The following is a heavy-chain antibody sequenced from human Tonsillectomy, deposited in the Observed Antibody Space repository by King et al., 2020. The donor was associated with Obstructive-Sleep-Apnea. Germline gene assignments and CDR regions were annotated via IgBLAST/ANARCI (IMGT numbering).Heavy chain of an antibody. Sequence: VQLQESGPGLVKPSETLSLSCTVSGGSISSYYWTWIRPPPGKGLEWIGYMFYNGSTYYNPSLKSRVTISVDTSKIQFSLTLTSVTAADTAVYYCARSSKYQVLLWGQGTLVTVSS. CDR3: ARSSKYQVLL. CDR2: MFYNGST. CDR1: GGSISSYY. D-gene: IGHD5/OR15-5a*01. J-gene: IGHJ1*01. V-gene: IGHV4-59*03.